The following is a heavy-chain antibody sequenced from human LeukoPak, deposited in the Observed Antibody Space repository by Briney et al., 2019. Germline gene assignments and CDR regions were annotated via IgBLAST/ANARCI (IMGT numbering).Heavy chain of an antibody. CDR1: GGSISSSNYY. D-gene: IGHD4-17*01. V-gene: IGHV4-39*07. Sequence: PSETLSLTCVVSGGSISSSNYYWGWIRQPPGKGLEWIGSIYYRGSTNYNPSLKSRVTFSVDTSKNQFSLQLNSVTAADTAVYYCARGGDYGDLRYFDYWGQGTLVTVSS. J-gene: IGHJ4*02. CDR3: ARGGDYGDLRYFDY. CDR2: IYYRGST.